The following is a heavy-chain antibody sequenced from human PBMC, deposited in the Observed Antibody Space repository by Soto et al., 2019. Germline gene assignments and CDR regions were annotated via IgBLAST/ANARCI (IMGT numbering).Heavy chain of an antibody. CDR1: GFTFSSYT. J-gene: IGHJ5*02. D-gene: IGHD5-18*01. Sequence: GGSLRLSXAASGFTFSSYTMNWVRQAPGKGLEWVSSISSSGSYIHYADSVKGRFTISRDNAKSSLFLQMDSLRAEDTAVYYCARDVETSMDGLNYFDPWGQGTLVTVSS. CDR3: ARDVETSMDGLNYFDP. CDR2: ISSSGSYI. V-gene: IGHV3-21*01.